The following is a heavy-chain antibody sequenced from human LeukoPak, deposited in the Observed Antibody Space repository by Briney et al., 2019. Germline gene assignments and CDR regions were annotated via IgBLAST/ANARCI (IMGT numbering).Heavy chain of an antibody. D-gene: IGHD4-11*01. Sequence: GESLKISCKGSGYSFTSYWISWVRQMSGKGLEWMGRIDPSDSYTNYSPSFQGHVTISADKSISTAYLQWSSLKASDTAMYYCARKSTVTTLYYYYGTDVWGQGTTVTVSS. CDR1: GYSFTSYW. CDR3: ARKSTVTTLYYYYGTDV. V-gene: IGHV5-10-1*01. J-gene: IGHJ6*02. CDR2: IDPSDSYT.